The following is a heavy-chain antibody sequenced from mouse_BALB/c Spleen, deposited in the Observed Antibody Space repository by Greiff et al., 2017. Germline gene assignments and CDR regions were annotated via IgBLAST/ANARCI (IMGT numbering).Heavy chain of an antibody. Sequence: EVKLMESGGDLVKPGGSLKLSCAASGFTFSGYGMSWVRQTPDKRLEWVATISSGGSYTYYPDSVKGRFTISRDNAKNTLYLQMSSLKSEDTAMYYCARHEELYDYDGYYFDYWGQGTTLTVSS. CDR2: ISSGGSYT. J-gene: IGHJ2*01. CDR3: ARHEELYDYDGYYFDY. V-gene: IGHV5-6*01. D-gene: IGHD2-4*01. CDR1: GFTFSGYG.